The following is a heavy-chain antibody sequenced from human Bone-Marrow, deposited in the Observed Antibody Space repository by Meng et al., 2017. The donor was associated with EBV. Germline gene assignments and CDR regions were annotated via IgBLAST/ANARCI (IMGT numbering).Heavy chain of an antibody. J-gene: IGHJ4*02. V-gene: IGHV1-69*01. CDR2: FIPILGTP. D-gene: IGHD3-10*01. CDR1: GGAFSNSA. CDR3: ARESGRGYTPDF. Sequence: QVEVVQSGAGVKRPGSSVKVSCKASGGAFSNSAISWVRQAPGQGLEWMGGFIPILGTPNYAQKYQDRVTITADESTSTAYMELSGLRSEDTAVYYCARESGRGYTPDFWGQGTLVTASS.